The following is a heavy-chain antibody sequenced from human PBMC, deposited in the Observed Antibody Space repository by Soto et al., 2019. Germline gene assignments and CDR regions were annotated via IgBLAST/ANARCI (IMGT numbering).Heavy chain of an antibody. J-gene: IGHJ6*02. CDR2: ISYDGSNK. CDR1: GFTFSSYG. D-gene: IGHD3-10*01. V-gene: IGHV3-30*03. CDR3: AREGSGSLYYYDYGGMDV. Sequence: QVQLVESGGGVVQPGRSLRLSCAASGFTFSSYGMHWVRQAPGKGLEWVAVISYDGSNKYYADSVKGRFTISRDNSKNTLYLQMNSLRAEDTAVYYCAREGSGSLYYYDYGGMDVWGQGTTVTVSS.